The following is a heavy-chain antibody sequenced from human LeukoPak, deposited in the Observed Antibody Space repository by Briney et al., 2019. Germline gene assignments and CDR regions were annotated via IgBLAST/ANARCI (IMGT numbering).Heavy chain of an antibody. V-gene: IGHV2-26*01. CDR1: GFSTNNARMG. Sequence: ESGPTLVNPTETLTLTCTVSGFSTNNARMGVSWIRQPPGKALEWLAHIFSNDEKSYRTSLKSRLTISKDTSKSQVILTMTNMGPVDTATYYCGRIRREVGLSRGVYGMDVWGQGTTVTVSS. D-gene: IGHD2-8*01. CDR3: GRIRREVGLSRGVYGMDV. CDR2: IFSNDEK. J-gene: IGHJ6*02.